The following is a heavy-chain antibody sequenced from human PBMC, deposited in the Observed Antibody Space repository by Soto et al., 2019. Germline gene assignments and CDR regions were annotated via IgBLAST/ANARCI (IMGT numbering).Heavy chain of an antibody. V-gene: IGHV1-18*01. Sequence: ASVKVSCKASGYTFTSYGISWVRQAPGQGLEWMGWISAYNGHTKYPQKLQGRVTMTTDTSTNTAYMELRSLRSDDTAVYYCARIDYGSGGIWGYYYYYYMDVWGKGTTVTVSS. J-gene: IGHJ6*03. D-gene: IGHD3-10*01. CDR2: ISAYNGHT. CDR3: ARIDYGSGGIWGYYYYYYMDV. CDR1: GYTFTSYG.